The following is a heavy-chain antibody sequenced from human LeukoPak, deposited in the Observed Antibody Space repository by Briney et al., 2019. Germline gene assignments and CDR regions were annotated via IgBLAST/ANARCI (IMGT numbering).Heavy chain of an antibody. Sequence: ASVKVSCKASGYTFTSFGISWVRQAPGQGLEWMGWISTYNGNTNYAQRLQGRVTMTTDTSTSTAYMELRSLRSDDTAVYYRARDCSSTSCYNVYWGEGTLVTVSS. CDR2: ISTYNGNT. V-gene: IGHV1-18*01. J-gene: IGHJ4*02. CDR1: GYTFTSFG. D-gene: IGHD2-2*02. CDR3: ARDCSSTSCYNVY.